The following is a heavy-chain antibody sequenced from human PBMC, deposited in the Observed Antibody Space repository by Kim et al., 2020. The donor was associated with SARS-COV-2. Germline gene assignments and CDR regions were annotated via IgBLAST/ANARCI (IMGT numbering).Heavy chain of an antibody. D-gene: IGHD5-12*01. J-gene: IGHJ5*02. CDR2: IYYSGGT. V-gene: IGHV4-39*01. Sequence: SETLSLTCAVSGGSISSSSYYWGWIRQPPGKGLEWIGSIYYSGGTYYNPSLKSRVTISIDTSKNQFFLKLSSVTAADKAVYYYASRAGYNFNWFDPWGQGTLVTVSS. CDR3: ASRAGYNFNWFDP. CDR1: GGSISSSSYY.